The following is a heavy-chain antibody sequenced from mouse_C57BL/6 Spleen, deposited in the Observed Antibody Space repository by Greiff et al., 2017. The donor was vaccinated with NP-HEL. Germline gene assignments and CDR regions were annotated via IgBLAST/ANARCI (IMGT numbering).Heavy chain of an antibody. Sequence: QVQLKESGAELVRPGASVTLSCKASGYTFTDYEMHWVKQTHVHGLEWIGAIDPETGGTAYNQKFKGKAILTADKSSSTAYMELRSLTSEDSAVYYCTRSGGNAMDYWGQGTSVTVSS. V-gene: IGHV1-15*01. D-gene: IGHD3-1*01. CDR3: TRSGGNAMDY. J-gene: IGHJ4*01. CDR1: GYTFTDYE. CDR2: IDPETGGT.